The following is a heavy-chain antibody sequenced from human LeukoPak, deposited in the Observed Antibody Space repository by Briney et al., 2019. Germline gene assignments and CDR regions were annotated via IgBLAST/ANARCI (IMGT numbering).Heavy chain of an antibody. D-gene: IGHD3-10*01. V-gene: IGHV1-2*02. J-gene: IGHJ5*02. CDR3: ATTWFGVLFSSRWFDP. Sequence: GASVKVSCKASGYTFTGYYMHWVRQAPGQGLEWMGWINPNSGGTNYAQKFQGRVTMTRDTSISTAYMELSRLRSDDTAVYYCATTWFGVLFSSRWFDPWGQGTLVTVSS. CDR1: GYTFTGYY. CDR2: INPNSGGT.